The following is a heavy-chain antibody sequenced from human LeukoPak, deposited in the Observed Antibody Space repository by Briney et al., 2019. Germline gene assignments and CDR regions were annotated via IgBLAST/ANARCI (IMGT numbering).Heavy chain of an antibody. CDR1: GGSISSGDYY. CDR3: ARLRRDGYNFLNLDY. Sequence: SETLSLTCTVSGGSISSGDYYWSWIRQPPGKGLEWIGYIYYSGSTYYNPSLKSRVTISVDTSKNQFSLKLSSVTAADTAVYYCARLRRDGYNFLNLDYWGQGTLVTVSS. V-gene: IGHV4-30-4*01. CDR2: IYYSGST. D-gene: IGHD5-24*01. J-gene: IGHJ4*02.